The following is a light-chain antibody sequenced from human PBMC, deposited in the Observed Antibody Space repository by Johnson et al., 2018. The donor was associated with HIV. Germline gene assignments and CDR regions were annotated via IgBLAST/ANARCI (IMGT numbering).Light chain of an antibody. V-gene: IGLV1-51*01. CDR3: GTWDSSLNV. CDR2: DNN. CDR1: RSNIGNNY. J-gene: IGLJ1*01. Sequence: TQPPSVSAAPGQKVTISCSGSRSNIGNNYVSWYQQLPGTAPKLLIYDNNKRPSGIPDRFSGSNSGTSATLGITGLQTGDEADYYCGTWDSSLNVFGTGTKVTVL.